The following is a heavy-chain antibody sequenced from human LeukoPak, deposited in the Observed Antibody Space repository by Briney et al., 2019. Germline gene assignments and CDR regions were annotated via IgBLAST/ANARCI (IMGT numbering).Heavy chain of an antibody. CDR1: GFTFNDYS. Sequence: GGSLRLSWAVAGFTFNDYSMYWVRQTPGEGREWVTLISYDGYDKSYADSVRGRFTISRDNSKNTLYLQMDSLRSEDTGVYYCARDFFPVVDSTWYEIGYWGQGTLVIVSS. CDR2: ISYDGYDK. V-gene: IGHV3-30-3*01. CDR3: ARDFFPVVDSTWYEIGY. J-gene: IGHJ4*02. D-gene: IGHD2-21*01.